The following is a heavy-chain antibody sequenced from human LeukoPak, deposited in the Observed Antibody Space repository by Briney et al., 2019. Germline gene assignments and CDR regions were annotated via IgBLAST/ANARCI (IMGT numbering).Heavy chain of an antibody. Sequence: GASVKVPCKASGYTFTSYGISWVRQAPGQGLEWMGWISAYNGNTNYAQKLQGRVTMTTDTSTSTAYMELRSLRSDDTAVYYCARVCPRIESGWYASVWFDPWGQGTLVTVSS. J-gene: IGHJ5*02. D-gene: IGHD6-19*01. CDR1: GYTFTSYG. V-gene: IGHV1-18*01. CDR2: ISAYNGNT. CDR3: ARVCPRIESGWYASVWFDP.